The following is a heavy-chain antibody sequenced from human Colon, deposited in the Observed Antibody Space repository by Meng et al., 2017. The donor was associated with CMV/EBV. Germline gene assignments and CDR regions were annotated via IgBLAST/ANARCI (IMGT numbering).Heavy chain of an antibody. CDR3: ARGSPLYGLDV. J-gene: IGHJ6*02. CDR1: GGSIRSGGYS. V-gene: IGHV4-30-2*01. CDR2: IYYSGSS. Sequence: CSVSGGSIRSGGYSWSWLRQPPRKGLGWIGYIYYSGSSSYTSTLKSRVTISIDRSKNQFSLNVNSVTAADTAVYYCARGSPLYGLDVWGQGTLVTVSS.